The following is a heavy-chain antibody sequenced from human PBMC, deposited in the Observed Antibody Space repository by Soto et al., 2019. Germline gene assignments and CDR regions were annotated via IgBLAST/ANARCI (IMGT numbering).Heavy chain of an antibody. CDR1: GGSISSSSYY. J-gene: IGHJ4*02. CDR2: IHYSGST. V-gene: IGHV4-39*01. Sequence: PSETLSLTXTVSGGSISSSSYYWGWIRQPPGKGLEWIGCIHYSGSTYYNPSLRSRVTSSVDTSKNQFSLKVTSVTAADTAVYYCARRLFTSTWPSYFDYWGQGTPVTVSS. CDR3: ARRLFTSTWPSYFDY. D-gene: IGHD6-13*01.